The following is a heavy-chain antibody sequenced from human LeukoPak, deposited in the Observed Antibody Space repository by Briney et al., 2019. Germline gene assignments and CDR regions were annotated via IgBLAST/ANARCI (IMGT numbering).Heavy chain of an antibody. V-gene: IGHV1-69*13. CDR3: ARDGRALRYFDWTRGAFDI. D-gene: IGHD3-9*01. CDR2: IIPIFGTA. Sequence: SVKVSCKASGGTFSSYAISWVRQAPGQGLEWMGGIIPIFGTANYAQKFQGRVTITADESTSTAYMELSSLRSEDTAVYYCARDGRALRYFDWTRGAFDIWGQGTMVTVSS. CDR1: GGTFSSYA. J-gene: IGHJ3*02.